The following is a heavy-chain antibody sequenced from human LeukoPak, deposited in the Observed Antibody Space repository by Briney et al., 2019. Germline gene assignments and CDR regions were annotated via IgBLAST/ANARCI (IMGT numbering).Heavy chain of an antibody. V-gene: IGHV4-39*01. D-gene: IGHD3-16*01. J-gene: IGHJ4*02. CDR3: ARLWDGDYPDY. CDR1: GGSISSSSYY. CDR2: IYYSGST. Sequence: SETLSLTCTVSGGSISSSSYYWGWIRQPPGKGLEWIGTIYYSGSTNYNPSLKSRVTISVDTSKNQFSLKLSSVTAEYTAVYYCARLWDGDYPDYWAREPWSPSPQ.